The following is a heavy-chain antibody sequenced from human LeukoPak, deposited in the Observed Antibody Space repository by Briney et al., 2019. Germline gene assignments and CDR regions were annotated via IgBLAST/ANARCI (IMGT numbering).Heavy chain of an antibody. Sequence: ASVKVSCKASGYTFTSYGISWVRQAPGQGLEWMGWISAYNGNTNYAQTLQGRVTMTTDTSTSTAYRELRSLRSDDTAVYYCARVLGLSGWFDPWGQGTLVTVSS. J-gene: IGHJ5*02. V-gene: IGHV1-18*01. CDR2: ISAYNGNT. CDR1: GYTFTSYG. CDR3: ARVLGLSGWFDP. D-gene: IGHD7-27*01.